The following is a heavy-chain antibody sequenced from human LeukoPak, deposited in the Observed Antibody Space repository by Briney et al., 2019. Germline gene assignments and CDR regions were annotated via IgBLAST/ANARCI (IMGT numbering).Heavy chain of an antibody. D-gene: IGHD2-2*03. Sequence: SETLSLTCTVSGGSISSHYWSWIRQPPGKGLEWIGYIYYSGSTNYNPSLKSRVTISVDTSKNQFSLKLSSVTAADTAVYYCARQSLDIVVVPAATYYYYMDVWGKGTTVTVSS. CDR2: IYYSGST. CDR3: ARQSLDIVVVPAATYYYYMDV. CDR1: GGSISSHY. J-gene: IGHJ6*03. V-gene: IGHV4-59*11.